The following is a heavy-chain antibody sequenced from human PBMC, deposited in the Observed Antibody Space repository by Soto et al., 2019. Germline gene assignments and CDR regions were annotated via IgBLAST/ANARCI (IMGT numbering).Heavy chain of an antibody. V-gene: IGHV4-59*01. Sequence: SETLSLTCTVSGGSISSYYWSWIRQPPGKGLEWIGYIYYSGSTNYNPSLKSRVTISVDTSKNQFSLKLSSVTAADTAVYYCARSTPGYDILTGYQTWTDYFDYWGQGTLVTVSS. CDR1: GGSISSYY. CDR3: ARSTPGYDILTGYQTWTDYFDY. J-gene: IGHJ4*02. CDR2: IYYSGST. D-gene: IGHD3-9*01.